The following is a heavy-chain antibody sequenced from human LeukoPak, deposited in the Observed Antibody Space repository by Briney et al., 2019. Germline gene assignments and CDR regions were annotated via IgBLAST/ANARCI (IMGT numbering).Heavy chain of an antibody. V-gene: IGHV4-59*08. D-gene: IGHD6-19*01. CDR3: ARQDFGGYSSGWYYFDY. CDR2: IYYSGST. Sequence: KTSETLSLTCAVYGGSFSGYYWSWIRQPPGKGLEWIGYIYYSGSTNYNPSLKSRVTISVDTSKNQFSLKLSSVTAADTAVYYCARQDFGGYSSGWYYFDYWGQGTLVTVSS. CDR1: GGSFSGYY. J-gene: IGHJ4*02.